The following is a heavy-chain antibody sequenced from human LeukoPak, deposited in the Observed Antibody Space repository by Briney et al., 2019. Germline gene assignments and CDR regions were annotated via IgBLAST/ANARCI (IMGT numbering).Heavy chain of an antibody. CDR1: GFIFSHHG. CDR2: ISGSGGST. J-gene: IGHJ5*02. D-gene: IGHD3-22*01. Sequence: GGSLRLSCATSGFIFSHHGMNWVRQAPGKGLEWVSAISGSGGSTYYADSVKGRFTISRDNSKNTLYLQMNSLRAEDTAVYYCAKDSSGYYDFGFDPWGQGTLVTVSS. V-gene: IGHV3-23*01. CDR3: AKDSSGYYDFGFDP.